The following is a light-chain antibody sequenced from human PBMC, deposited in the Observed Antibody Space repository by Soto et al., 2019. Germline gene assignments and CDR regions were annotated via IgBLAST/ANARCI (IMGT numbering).Light chain of an antibody. CDR1: QSITSD. J-gene: IGKJ5*01. CDR3: NNYIKWPQP. Sequence: EIVMTQSPATLSVSPGERATLSCRASQSITSDLAWYQHKPGQTPRLLIHGASNRATGIPARFSGVGSGTESILTIRGFKSKNFPVNSGNNYIKWPQPFAQGTGLEIK. CDR2: GAS. V-gene: IGKV3-15*01.